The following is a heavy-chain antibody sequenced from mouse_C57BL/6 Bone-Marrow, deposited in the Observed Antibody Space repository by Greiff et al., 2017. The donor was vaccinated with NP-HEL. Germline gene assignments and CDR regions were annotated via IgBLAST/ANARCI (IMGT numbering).Heavy chain of an antibody. CDR2: IYPGDGDT. V-gene: IGHV1-82*01. Sequence: VQLQQSGPELVKPGASVKISCKASGYAFSSSWMNWVKQRPGKGLEWIGRIYPGDGDTNYNGKFKGKATLTADKSSSTAYMQLSSLTSEDSAVYFCARNYPGYWGQGTTLTVSS. CDR1: GYAFSSSW. J-gene: IGHJ2*01. CDR3: ARNYPGY. D-gene: IGHD1-1*01.